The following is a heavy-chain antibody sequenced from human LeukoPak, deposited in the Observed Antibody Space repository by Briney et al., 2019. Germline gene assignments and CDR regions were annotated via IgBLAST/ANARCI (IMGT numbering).Heavy chain of an antibody. CDR3: VRSRAASLGYFDS. V-gene: IGHV3-43D*03. CDR1: GFIFNDYA. J-gene: IGHJ4*02. CDR2: SGWTGIGT. D-gene: IGHD7-27*01. Sequence: PGGSLRLSCAVSGFIFNDYALHWVRQVPGKGLEWLSFSGWTGIGTDYGDSVKGRFTISRDDSKNSLYLQMRSLRSEDSALYYCVRSRAASLGYFDSWGQGTLVTVSS.